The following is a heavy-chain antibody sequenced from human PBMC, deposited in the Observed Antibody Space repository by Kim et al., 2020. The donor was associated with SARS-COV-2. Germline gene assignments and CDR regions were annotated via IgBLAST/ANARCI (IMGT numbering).Heavy chain of an antibody. Sequence: PSLKTRVTISVDTSKNQFSLKLGSVTAADTAVYYCARSADGYNFGDAFDIWGQGTMVTVSS. D-gene: IGHD5-12*01. CDR3: ARSADGYNFGDAFDI. V-gene: IGHV4-34*01. J-gene: IGHJ3*02.